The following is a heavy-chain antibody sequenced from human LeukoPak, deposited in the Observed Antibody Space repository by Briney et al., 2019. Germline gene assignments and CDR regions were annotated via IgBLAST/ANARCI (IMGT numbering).Heavy chain of an antibody. D-gene: IGHD3-10*01. J-gene: IGHJ4*02. CDR1: GFTFSSYG. V-gene: IGHV3-21*01. CDR2: ISSSSSYI. Sequence: GGSLRLSCAASGFTFSSYGMNWVRQAPGKGLEWVSSISSSSSYIYYADSVEGRFTISRDNAKNSLYLQMNSLRAEDAAVYYCARDRVSMIRGVTALDYWGQGTLVTVSS. CDR3: ARDRVSMIRGVTALDY.